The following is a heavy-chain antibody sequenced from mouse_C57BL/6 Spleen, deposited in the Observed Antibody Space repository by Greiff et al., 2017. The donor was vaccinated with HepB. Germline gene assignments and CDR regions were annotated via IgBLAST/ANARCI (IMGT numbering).Heavy chain of an antibody. J-gene: IGHJ1*03. CDR1: GFTFSDFY. Sequence: EVQVVESGGGLVQSGRSLRLSCATSGFTFSDFYMEWVRQAPGKGLEWIAASRNKANDYTTEYSASVKGRFIVSRDTSQSILYLQMNALRAEDTAIYYCARGIYYGYDGRSWGTGTTVTVSS. CDR3: ARGIYYGYDGRS. CDR2: SRNKANDYTT. D-gene: IGHD2-2*01. V-gene: IGHV7-1*01.